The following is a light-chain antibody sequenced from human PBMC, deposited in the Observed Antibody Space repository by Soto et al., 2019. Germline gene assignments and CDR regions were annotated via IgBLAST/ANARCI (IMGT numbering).Light chain of an antibody. CDR2: GAS. V-gene: IGKV3-15*01. CDR3: QQYNNWPPWT. Sequence: EIVLTQSPGTLSLSPGERATLSCRAIQSVSSNYLAWYQQKPGQAPRLLIYGASTRATGIPARFSGSGSGTEFTLTISSLQSEDFAVYYCQQYNNWPPWTFGQGTKVDI. J-gene: IGKJ1*01. CDR1: QSVSSN.